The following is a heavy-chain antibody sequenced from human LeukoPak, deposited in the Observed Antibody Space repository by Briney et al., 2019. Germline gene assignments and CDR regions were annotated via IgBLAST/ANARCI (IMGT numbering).Heavy chain of an antibody. CDR1: GFTFSSCA. Sequence: AGGSLRLSCAASGFTFSSCAMSWVRQAPGKGLEWVSGISGSRGSTYYADSVKGRFTISRDNSKNTLYLQMNSLRAEDTAVYYCAIRARGGPLNSSSWYVGYWGQGTLVTVSS. V-gene: IGHV3-23*01. D-gene: IGHD6-13*01. CDR3: AIRARGGPLNSSSWYVGY. J-gene: IGHJ4*02. CDR2: ISGSRGST.